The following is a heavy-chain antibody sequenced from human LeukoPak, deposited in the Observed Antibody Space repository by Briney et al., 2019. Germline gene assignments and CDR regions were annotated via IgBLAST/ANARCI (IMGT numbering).Heavy chain of an antibody. Sequence: SVKVSCKASGGTFSSYAISWVRQAPGQGLEWMGGIIPIFGTANYAQKFQGRVTITADESTSTAYMELSSLRSEDTAVYYCARDPVVTAIQGGYYFDYWGQGTLVSVSS. D-gene: IGHD2-21*02. CDR2: IIPIFGTA. V-gene: IGHV1-69*13. CDR3: ARDPVVTAIQGGYYFDY. J-gene: IGHJ4*02. CDR1: GGTFSSYA.